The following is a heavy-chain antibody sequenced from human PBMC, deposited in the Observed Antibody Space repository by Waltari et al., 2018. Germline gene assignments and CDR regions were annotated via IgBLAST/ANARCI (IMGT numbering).Heavy chain of an antibody. V-gene: IGHV3-23*01. CDR1: GFTFSSYA. Sequence: EVQLLESGGGLVQPGGSLRLSCAASGFTFSSYAMSWVRQAPGKGLEWVSAISGSGGSTYYADSVKGRFTISRDNSKNTLYLQMNSLRAEDTAVYYCAKDDFWSGHYYYYYGMDVWGQGTTVTVSS. CDR3: AKDDFWSGHYYYYYGMDV. D-gene: IGHD3-3*01. CDR2: ISGSGGST. J-gene: IGHJ6*02.